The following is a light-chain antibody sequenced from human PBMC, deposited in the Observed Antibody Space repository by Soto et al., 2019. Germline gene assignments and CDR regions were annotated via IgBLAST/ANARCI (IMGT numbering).Light chain of an antibody. CDR3: QQYGSSRT. Sequence: EIVLTQSPGTLSLSPWERATLSCRASQSVTSRYLGWSQQKPGQAPRLLIYGASSRATGIPDRFSGSGSGTDFTLTISRLEPEDFAVYYCQQYGSSRTFGQGTKVDIK. V-gene: IGKV3-20*01. J-gene: IGKJ1*01. CDR2: GAS. CDR1: QSVTSRY.